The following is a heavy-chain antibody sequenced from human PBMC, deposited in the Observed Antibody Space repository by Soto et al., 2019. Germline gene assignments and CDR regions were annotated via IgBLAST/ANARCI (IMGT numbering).Heavy chain of an antibody. CDR2: IYTSGST. D-gene: IGHD3-22*01. CDR1: GGAISSYY. Sequence: TLSLTCTVSGGAISSYYWSWIRQPAGKGREWIGRIYTSGSTNYSPSLKSRVTMSVDTSKNQFSLKLSSVTAADTAVYYCARDSSGYYYESDWFDPWGQGTPVPASS. V-gene: IGHV4-4*07. J-gene: IGHJ5*02. CDR3: ARDSSGYYYESDWFDP.